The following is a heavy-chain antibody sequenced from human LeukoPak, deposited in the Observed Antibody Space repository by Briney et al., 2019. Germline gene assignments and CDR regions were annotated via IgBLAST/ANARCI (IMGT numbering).Heavy chain of an antibody. CDR1: GGTFSSYA. V-gene: IGHV1-69*05. J-gene: IGHJ4*02. CDR3: ARDLGGYSYGTDY. D-gene: IGHD5-18*01. CDR2: IIPIFGTA. Sequence: ASVKVSCKASGGTFSSYAISWVRQAPGQGLEWMGRIIPIFGTANYAQKIQGRVTITTDESTSTAYMELSSLRSEDTAVYYCARDLGGYSYGTDYWGQGTLVTVSS.